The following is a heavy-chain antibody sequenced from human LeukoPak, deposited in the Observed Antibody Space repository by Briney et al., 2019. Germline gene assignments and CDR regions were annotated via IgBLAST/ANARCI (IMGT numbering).Heavy chain of an antibody. V-gene: IGHV3-23*01. CDR2: TGASGEST. CDR3: AKDIQLST. J-gene: IGHJ3*01. Sequence: GGSLRLSCAASGFTFSVAAMTWVRQAPGKGLVWVSFTGASGESTYYADSVKGRFTISRDNSKNTLSLQMNSLRVEDTAMYFCAKDIQLSTWGLGTMVTVCS. D-gene: IGHD5-24*01. CDR1: GFTFSVAA.